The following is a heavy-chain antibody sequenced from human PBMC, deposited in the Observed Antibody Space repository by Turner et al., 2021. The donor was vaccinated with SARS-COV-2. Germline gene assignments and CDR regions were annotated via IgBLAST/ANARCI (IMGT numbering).Heavy chain of an antibody. V-gene: IGHV3-30*04. CDR3: ARDQEGWKFDY. CDR1: GFTFSSYA. D-gene: IGHD1-1*01. CDR2: ISYDGSNK. J-gene: IGHJ4*02. Sequence: QVQLVESGGGVVQPGRSLRLSCAASGFTFSSYAMHWVRQAPGKGLEWVAVISYDGSNKFCADSVKGRFTISRDNSKNTLYLQMNSLRADDTAVYYCARDQEGWKFDYWGQGTLVTVSS.